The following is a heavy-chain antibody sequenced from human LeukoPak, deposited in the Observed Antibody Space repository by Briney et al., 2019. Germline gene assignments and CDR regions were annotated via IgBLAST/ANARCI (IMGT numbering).Heavy chain of an antibody. Sequence: GPSVMVSCKASGHTFTTYAMHWVRQAPGQRLEWIGWINAGNGNTKYSQKFQGRVTITRDTSASTAYMELSSLRSEDTAVYYCARDRGSSTSRTDYYYYGMDVWGKGTTVTVSS. V-gene: IGHV1-3*01. CDR1: GHTFTTYA. CDR3: ARDRGSSTSRTDYYYYGMDV. D-gene: IGHD2-2*01. J-gene: IGHJ6*04. CDR2: INAGNGNT.